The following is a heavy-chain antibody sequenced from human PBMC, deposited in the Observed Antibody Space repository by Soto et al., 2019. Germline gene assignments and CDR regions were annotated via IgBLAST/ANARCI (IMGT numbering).Heavy chain of an antibody. J-gene: IGHJ3*02. CDR3: ARPNGIAFDI. CDR2: INHSGST. Sequence: SETLSLTCAVYGGSFSGYYWSWIRQPPGKGLEWIGEINHSGSTNYNPSLKSRVTISVDTSKNQFSLKLSSVTAADTAVYYCARPNGIAFDIWGQGTMVTVSS. D-gene: IGHD7-27*01. V-gene: IGHV4-34*01. CDR1: GGSFSGYY.